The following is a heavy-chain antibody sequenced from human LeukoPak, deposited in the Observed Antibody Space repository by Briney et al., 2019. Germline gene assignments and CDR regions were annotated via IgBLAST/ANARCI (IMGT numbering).Heavy chain of an antibody. V-gene: IGHV1-69*13. Sequence: SVKVSCKASGGTFSSYAISWVRQAPGQGLEWIGGIIPILGTANYAQKFQRRVTITADESTSTAYMELSSLRSEDTAVYYCARMATSSPYYFDYWGQGTLVSVSS. CDR2: IIPILGTA. CDR1: GGTFSSYA. CDR3: ARMATSSPYYFDY. D-gene: IGHD5-24*01. J-gene: IGHJ4*02.